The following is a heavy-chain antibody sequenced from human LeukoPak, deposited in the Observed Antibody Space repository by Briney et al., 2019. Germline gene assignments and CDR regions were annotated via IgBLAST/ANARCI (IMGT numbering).Heavy chain of an antibody. D-gene: IGHD6-13*01. CDR2: IIAILGIA. CDR1: GGTFSSYA. V-gene: IGHV1-69*04. Sequence: WASVKVSCKASGGTFSSYAISWVRQAPGQGLEWMGRIIAILGIANYAQKFQGRVTITADKSTSTAYMELSSLRSEDTAVYYCARSRYGTTWSSSWEFDYWGQGTLVTVSS. J-gene: IGHJ4*02. CDR3: ARSRYGTTWSSSWEFDY.